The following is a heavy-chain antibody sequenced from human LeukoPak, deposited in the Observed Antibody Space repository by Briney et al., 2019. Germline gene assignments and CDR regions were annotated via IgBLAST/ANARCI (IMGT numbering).Heavy chain of an antibody. J-gene: IGHJ4*02. D-gene: IGHD2-2*02. CDR1: GFTFSSYA. CDR3: ARGYCSSPSCHTSDY. CDR2: ISYDGSNK. Sequence: GGSLRLSYAASGFTFSSYAMHWVRQAPGKGLEWVAVISYDGSNKYYADSVKGRFTISRDNSKNTLYLQMNSLRAEDTAVYYCARGYCSSPSCHTSDYWGQGTLVTVSS. V-gene: IGHV3-30-3*01.